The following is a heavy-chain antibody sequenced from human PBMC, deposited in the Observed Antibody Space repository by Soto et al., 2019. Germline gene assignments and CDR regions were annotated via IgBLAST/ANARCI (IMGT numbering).Heavy chain of an antibody. D-gene: IGHD6-13*01. CDR2: ISSSGSTI. CDR1: GFTFSDYY. J-gene: IGHJ6*02. CDR3: ARDAGTAAGMDYYYYGMDV. Sequence: GGSLRLSCAASGFTFSDYYMSWIRQAPGKGLEWVSYISSSGSTIYYADSVKGRFTISRDNAKNSLYLQMNSLRDEDTAVYYCARDAGTAAGMDYYYYGMDVWGQGTTVTVSS. V-gene: IGHV3-11*01.